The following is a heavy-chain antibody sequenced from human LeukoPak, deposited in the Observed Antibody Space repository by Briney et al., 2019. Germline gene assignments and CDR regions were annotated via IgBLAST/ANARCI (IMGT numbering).Heavy chain of an antibody. J-gene: IGHJ3*02. CDR2: IGTAGDT. V-gene: IGHV3-13*01. CDR1: GFTFSSYD. D-gene: IGHD3-10*01. CDR3: ARESGVHSTFDI. Sequence: GGSLXXXXAASGFTFSSYDMHWVRQPPGEGLXGVSSIGTAGDTYYPGSVTGRFTISRENAKNSLYLQMNNLRAGDTAVYYCARESGVHSTFDIWGQGTMVTVSS.